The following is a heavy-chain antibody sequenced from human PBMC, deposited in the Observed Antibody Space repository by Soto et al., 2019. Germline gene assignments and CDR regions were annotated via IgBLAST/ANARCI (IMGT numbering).Heavy chain of an antibody. Sequence: QVQLVESGGGVVQPGRSLRLSCAASGFTFSSYAMHWVRQAPGKGLEWVAVISYDGSNKYYADSVKGQFTISRDNSKNTLYLQMNSLRAEDTAVYYCARGYNWNDVDYWGQGTLVTVSS. V-gene: IGHV3-30-3*01. CDR1: GFTFSSYA. J-gene: IGHJ4*02. D-gene: IGHD1-20*01. CDR2: ISYDGSNK. CDR3: ARGYNWNDVDY.